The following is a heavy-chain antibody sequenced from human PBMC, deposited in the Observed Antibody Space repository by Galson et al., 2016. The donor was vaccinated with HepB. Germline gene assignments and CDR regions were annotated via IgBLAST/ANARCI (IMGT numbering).Heavy chain of an antibody. D-gene: IGHD7-27*01. CDR3: AGDRLYLTGANNYFDP. CDR1: GDSVSSNTAT. V-gene: IGHV6-1*01. CDR2: TYYRSKWYS. Sequence: CAISGDSVSSNTATWHWIRQSPSRGLEWLGRTYYRSKWYSDYAVSVRSRMTIIPDTSKNHLSLRLTSLTAEDAAVYYCAGDRLYLTGANNYFDPWGQGTLVTVSS. J-gene: IGHJ5*02.